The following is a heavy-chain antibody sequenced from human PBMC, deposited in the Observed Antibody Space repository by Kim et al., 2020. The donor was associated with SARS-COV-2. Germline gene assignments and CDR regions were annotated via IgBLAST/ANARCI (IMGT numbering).Heavy chain of an antibody. CDR1: GFTFSSYA. J-gene: IGHJ2*01. V-gene: IGHV3-30*04. CDR2: ISYDGSNK. D-gene: IGHD2-15*01. CDR3: ARADGGYCSGGSCYSDWYFDL. Sequence: GGSMRLSCAASGFTFSSYAMHWVRQAPGKGLEWVAVISYDGSNKYYADSVKGRFTISRDNSKNTLYLQMNSLRAEDTAVYYCARADGGYCSGGSCYSDWYFDLWGRGTLVTVSS.